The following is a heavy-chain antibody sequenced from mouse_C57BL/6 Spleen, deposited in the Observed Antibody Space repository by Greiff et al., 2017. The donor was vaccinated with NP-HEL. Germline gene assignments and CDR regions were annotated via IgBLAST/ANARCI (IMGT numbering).Heavy chain of an antibody. CDR2: INPNNGGT. CDR3: AIITNYGNFDY. D-gene: IGHD2-1*01. CDR1: GYTFTDYN. J-gene: IGHJ2*01. V-gene: IGHV1-22*01. Sequence: EVQLQQSGPELVKPGASVKMSCKASGYTFTDYNMHWVKQSHGKSLEWIGYINPNNGGTNYNQKFKGKATLTVNKSSSTAYMEHRSLTSEDSAVYYCAIITNYGNFDYWGQGTTLTVSA.